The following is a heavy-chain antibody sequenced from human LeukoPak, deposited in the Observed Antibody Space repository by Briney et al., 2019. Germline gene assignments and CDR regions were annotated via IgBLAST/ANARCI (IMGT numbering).Heavy chain of an antibody. D-gene: IGHD4-23*01. V-gene: IGHV3-7*01. J-gene: IGHJ4*02. CDR3: ATDRKVGTWDPRFDY. Sequence: GGSLRLSCAASGFTFSSYWMMWLRQAPGKGLEWVANIRQDGSEKNYVDSVKGRFTISRDNAKISLYLQMNSLRAEDTAVYYCATDRKVGTWDPRFDYWGQGTQVTVSS. CDR2: IRQDGSEK. CDR1: GFTFSSYW.